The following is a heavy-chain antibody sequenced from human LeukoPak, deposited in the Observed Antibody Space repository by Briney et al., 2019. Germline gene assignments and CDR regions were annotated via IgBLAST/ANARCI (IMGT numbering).Heavy chain of an antibody. CDR1: GGSLSSYY. D-gene: IGHD2-2*01. CDR2: IYYSGST. V-gene: IGHV4-59*12. Sequence: SETLSLTCTVSGGSLSSYYWSWIRQPPGKGLEWMGYIYYSGSTNYNPSLKSRVTISVDTSKNQFSLKLSSVTAADTAVYYCARYDCSSTSCYFVDYWGQGTLVTVSS. CDR3: ARYDCSSTSCYFVDY. J-gene: IGHJ4*02.